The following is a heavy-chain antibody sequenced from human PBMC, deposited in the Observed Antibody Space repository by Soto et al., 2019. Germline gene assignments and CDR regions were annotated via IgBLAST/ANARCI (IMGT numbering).Heavy chain of an antibody. CDR3: ARFESSSWYDWAFDY. Sequence: EVQLVESGGGLVQPGGSLRLSCAASGFTFSSYWMHWVRQAPGKGLVWVSRINSDGSSTSYADSVKGRFTISRDNAKNTLYLQMNSLRAEDTAVYYCARFESSSWYDWAFDYWGQGTLVTVSS. CDR2: INSDGSST. D-gene: IGHD6-13*01. CDR1: GFTFSSYW. V-gene: IGHV3-74*01. J-gene: IGHJ4*02.